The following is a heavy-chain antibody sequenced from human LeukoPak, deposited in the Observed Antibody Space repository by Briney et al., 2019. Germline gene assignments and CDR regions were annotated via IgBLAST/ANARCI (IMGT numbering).Heavy chain of an antibody. CDR2: ISNNGGYT. V-gene: IGHV3-23*01. Sequence: GGSLRLSCAASGFTFSSSAMSWVRQAPGKGLEWVSAISNNGGYTYYADSVQGRITISRDNSKSTLCLQTNSLRAEDTAVYYCAKQLGYCSDGSCYFPYWGQGTLVTVSS. D-gene: IGHD2-15*01. J-gene: IGHJ4*02. CDR3: AKQLGYCSDGSCYFPY. CDR1: GFTFSSSA.